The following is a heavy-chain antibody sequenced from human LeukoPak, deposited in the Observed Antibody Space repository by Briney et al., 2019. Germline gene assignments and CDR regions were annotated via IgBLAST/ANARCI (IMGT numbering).Heavy chain of an antibody. CDR3: AKDWLTGDDAFDI. CDR1: GFTFSSYG. J-gene: IGHJ3*02. Sequence: GGSLRLSCAASGFTFSSYGMHWVRQAPGKGLEWVAFIRYDGSNKYYADSVKGRFTISRDNSKNTLYLQMNSLRAEDTAVYYCAKDWLTGDDAFDIWGQGTMVTVSS. D-gene: IGHD7-27*01. CDR2: IRYDGSNK. V-gene: IGHV3-30*02.